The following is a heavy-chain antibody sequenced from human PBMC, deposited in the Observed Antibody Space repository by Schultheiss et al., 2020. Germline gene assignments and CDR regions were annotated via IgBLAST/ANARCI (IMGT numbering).Heavy chain of an antibody. CDR2: INPDGRTV. V-gene: IGHV3-74*01. J-gene: IGHJ6*02. CDR3: ARKMEIYYYGMDV. D-gene: IGHD2-8*01. CDR1: GFRFTNYW. Sequence: GGSLRLSCAASGFRFTNYWMHWVRQTPDKGLVWVSRINPDGRTVNYADSVKGRFTISRDNAKSTLYLQMNSLGVEDTAVYYCARKMEIYYYGMDVWGQGTTVTVSS.